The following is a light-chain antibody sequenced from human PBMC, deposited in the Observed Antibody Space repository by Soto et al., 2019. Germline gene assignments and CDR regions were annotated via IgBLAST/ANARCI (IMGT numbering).Light chain of an antibody. CDR3: QQYDSTPPT. CDR1: QSVNSNY. V-gene: IGKV3-20*01. Sequence: EIVLTQSPGTLSLSPGDRATLSCRASQSVNSNYLAWYQRKPGQAPRLLIYGASNRATDIPYRFSASGSGTDFTLTITRLEAADFAVYYFQQYDSTPPTFGQGTKVEVK. CDR2: GAS. J-gene: IGKJ1*01.